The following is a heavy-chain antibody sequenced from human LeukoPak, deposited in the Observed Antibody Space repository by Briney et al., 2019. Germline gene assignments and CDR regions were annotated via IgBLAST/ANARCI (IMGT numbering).Heavy chain of an antibody. Sequence: PGGSLRLSCAASGFTFSSYAMSWVRQAPGKGLEWVSAISGSGGSTYYADSVKGRFTIPRDNSKNTLYLQMNSLRAEDTAVYYCAKDHDYYDSSGYYPTFDYWGQGTLVTVSS. CDR3: AKDHDYYDSSGYYPTFDY. CDR1: GFTFSSYA. J-gene: IGHJ4*02. CDR2: ISGSGGST. V-gene: IGHV3-23*01. D-gene: IGHD3-22*01.